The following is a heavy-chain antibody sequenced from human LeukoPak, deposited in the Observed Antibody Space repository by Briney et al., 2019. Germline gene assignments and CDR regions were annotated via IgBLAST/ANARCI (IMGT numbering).Heavy chain of an antibody. V-gene: IGHV1-18*01. D-gene: IGHD3-10*01. J-gene: IGHJ5*02. CDR1: GYTFTNYG. CDR3: ARVRGYYGSGSYYNVGP. CDR2: INAYNGHT. Sequence: ASVKVSCKASGYTFTNYGVSWVRQAPGQGLEWMGWINAYNGHTTYAQSLQGRVTMTTDTSTSTAYMELRSLRSDDTAVYYCARVRGYYGSGSYYNVGPWGQGTLVTVSS.